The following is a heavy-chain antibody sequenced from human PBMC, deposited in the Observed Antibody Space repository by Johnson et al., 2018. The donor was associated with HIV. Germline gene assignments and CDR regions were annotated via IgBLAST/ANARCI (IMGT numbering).Heavy chain of an antibody. CDR1: GFIVSSNY. D-gene: IGHD4-23*01. Sequence: EVQLVESGGGLIQPGGSLRLSCAASGFIVSSNYMSWVRQAPGKGLEWVSVIYNSGSTYYADSVKGRFTISRDNSKNTLYLQMNSLRTEDTAVYYCARDSGNDAFDIWGQGTMVTVSS. J-gene: IGHJ3*02. V-gene: IGHV3-66*03. CDR3: ARDSGNDAFDI. CDR2: IYNSGST.